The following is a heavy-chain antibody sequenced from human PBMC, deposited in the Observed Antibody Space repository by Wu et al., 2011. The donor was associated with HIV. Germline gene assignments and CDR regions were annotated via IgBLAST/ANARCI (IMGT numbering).Heavy chain of an antibody. CDR2: ISGYNGNT. J-gene: IGHJ5*02. V-gene: IGHV1-18*01. D-gene: IGHD6-19*01. Sequence: RQAPGQGVEWMGWISGYNGNTNYAQKLQGRVTMTTDTSTSTAYMELRSLRSDDTAVYYCARDYSSGWYTAPWGNWFDPWGQGTLVTVSS. CDR3: ARDYSSGWYTAPWGNWFDP.